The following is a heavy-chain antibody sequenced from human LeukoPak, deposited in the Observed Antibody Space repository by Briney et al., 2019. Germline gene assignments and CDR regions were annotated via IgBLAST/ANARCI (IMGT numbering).Heavy chain of an antibody. D-gene: IGHD3-10*01. CDR1: GGSFSGYY. CDR3: ARDFYGSGSYYFPSNWFDP. CDR2: INHSGST. V-gene: IGHV4-34*01. Sequence: SETLSRTCAVYGGSFSGYYWSWIRQPPGKGLEWIGEINHSGSTNYNPSLKSRVTISVDTSKNQFSLKLSSVTAADTAVYYCARDFYGSGSYYFPSNWFDPWGQGTLVTVSS. J-gene: IGHJ5*02.